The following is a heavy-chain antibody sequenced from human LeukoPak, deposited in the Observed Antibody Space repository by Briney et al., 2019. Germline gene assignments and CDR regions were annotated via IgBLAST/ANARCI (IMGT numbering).Heavy chain of an antibody. J-gene: IGHJ4*02. CDR2: INHSGST. CDR1: GGSFSGYY. CDR3: ARGRLDCGYSYGYGPILDY. Sequence: PSETLSLTCAVYGGSFSGYYWSWIRQPPGKGLEWIGEINHSGSTNYNPSLKSRVTISVDTSKNQFSLKLSSVTAADTAVYYCARGRLDCGYSYGYGPILDYWGQGTLVTVSS. V-gene: IGHV4-34*01. D-gene: IGHD5-18*01.